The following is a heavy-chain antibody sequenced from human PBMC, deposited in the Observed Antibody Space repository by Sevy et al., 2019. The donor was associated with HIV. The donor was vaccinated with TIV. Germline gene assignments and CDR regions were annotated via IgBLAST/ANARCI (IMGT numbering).Heavy chain of an antibody. CDR3: ARARPISSSIVFDY. Sequence: GGSLRLSCAASGFTFSSYWMSWVRQAPGKGLEWVANIKQDGSEKYYVDSVKGRFTISRDNAKNSLYLQMNSLRAEDTAMYYCARARPISSSIVFDYWGQGTLVTVSS. J-gene: IGHJ4*02. D-gene: IGHD3-16*02. CDR2: IKQDGSEK. V-gene: IGHV3-7*03. CDR1: GFTFSSYW.